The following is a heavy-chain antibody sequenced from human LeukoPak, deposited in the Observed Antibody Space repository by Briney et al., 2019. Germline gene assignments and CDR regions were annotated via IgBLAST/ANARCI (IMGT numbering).Heavy chain of an antibody. CDR3: ARDPAYSDFWSGYRGGYYFVY. V-gene: IGHV1-2*02. Sequence: ASVKVSCKASGYTFTGYYMHWVRQAPGQGLEWMGWINPNSGGTNYAQKFQGRVTMTRDTSISTAYMELSRLRSDDTAVYYCARDPAYSDFWSGYRGGYYFVYWGHGSLVTVSS. D-gene: IGHD3-3*01. J-gene: IGHJ4*01. CDR1: GYTFTGYY. CDR2: INPNSGGT.